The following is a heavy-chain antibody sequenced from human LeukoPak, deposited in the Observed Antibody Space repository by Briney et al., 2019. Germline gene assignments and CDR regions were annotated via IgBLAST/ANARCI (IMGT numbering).Heavy chain of an antibody. D-gene: IGHD3-22*01. V-gene: IGHV1-69*05. CDR2: IIPIFGTA. Sequence: SVKVSCKASGGTFSSYAISWVRQAPGQGLEWMGGIIPIFGTANYAQKFQGRVTITTDESTSTAYMELSSLRSEDTAVYYCARDLGDYYDSSGNWFDPWGQGTLVTVSS. CDR3: ARDLGDYYDSSGNWFDP. J-gene: IGHJ5*02. CDR1: GGTFSSYA.